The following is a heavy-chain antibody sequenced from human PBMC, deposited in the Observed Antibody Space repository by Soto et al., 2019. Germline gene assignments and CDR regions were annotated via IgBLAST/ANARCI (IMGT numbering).Heavy chain of an antibody. CDR1: GFTFSNYG. CDR3: ANLPRSGWHHYYYGMDI. CDR2: ISHDENIK. Sequence: QVQLVESGGTVIQPGRSLRLSCAASGFTFSNYGMHWIRQAPGTGLEWVAVISHDENIKVYTDSVKGRFSISRDNSKNTLYLQMSSLRPEDTAVYHCANLPRSGWHHYYYGMDIWGQGTTVTVSS. J-gene: IGHJ6*02. D-gene: IGHD6-19*01. V-gene: IGHV3-30*18.